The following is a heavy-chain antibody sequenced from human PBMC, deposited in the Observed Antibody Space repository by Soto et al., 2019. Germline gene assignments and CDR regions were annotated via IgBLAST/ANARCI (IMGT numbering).Heavy chain of an antibody. D-gene: IGHD5-18*01. CDR1: GFTFSSYA. CDR3: ARDLDTAMVKNYYYGMDV. J-gene: IGHJ6*02. V-gene: IGHV3-30-3*01. Sequence: GGFLRLSCGASGFTFSSYAMHWVRQAPGKGLEWVAVISYNGSNKYYADSVKGRFTISRDNSKNTLYLQMNSLRAEDTAVYYCARDLDTAMVKNYYYGMDVWGQGTTVTVSS. CDR2: ISYNGSNK.